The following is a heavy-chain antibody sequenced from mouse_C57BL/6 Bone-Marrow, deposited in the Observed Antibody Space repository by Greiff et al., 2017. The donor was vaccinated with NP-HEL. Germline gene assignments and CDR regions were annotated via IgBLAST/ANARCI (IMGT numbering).Heavy chain of an antibody. CDR3: ARWVYYGRRYFDV. D-gene: IGHD1-1*01. CDR2: IYPGSGST. Sequence: VQLQQSGAELVKPGASVKISCKASGYTFTSYWITWVKQRPGQGLEWIGDIYPGSGSTNYNEKFKSKATLTVDTSSSTAYMQLSSLTSEDSAVYYCARWVYYGRRYFDVWGTGTTVTVSS. V-gene: IGHV1-55*01. J-gene: IGHJ1*03. CDR1: GYTFTSYW.